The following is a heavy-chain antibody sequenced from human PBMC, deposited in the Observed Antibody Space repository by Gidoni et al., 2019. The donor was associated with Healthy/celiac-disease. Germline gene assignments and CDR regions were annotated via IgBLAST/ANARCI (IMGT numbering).Heavy chain of an antibody. Sequence: QLQLQESGSGLVKPSQTLSLTCAVSGGSISSGGYSWSWIRQPPGKGLEWIGYSYHSGSTYYNPSLKSRVTISVDRSKNQFSLKLSSVTAADTAVYYWASSPAPQYYFDYWGQGTLVTVSS. J-gene: IGHJ4*02. CDR1: GGSISSGGYS. CDR2: SYHSGST. V-gene: IGHV4-30-2*01. CDR3: ASSPAPQYYFDY.